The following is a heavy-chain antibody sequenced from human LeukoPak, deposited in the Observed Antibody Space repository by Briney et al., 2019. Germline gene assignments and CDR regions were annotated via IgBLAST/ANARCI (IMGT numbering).Heavy chain of an antibody. D-gene: IGHD1-7*01. J-gene: IGHJ5*02. CDR2: ISYDGSNK. CDR3: AREADETGTTAWFDP. V-gene: IGHV3-30-3*01. Sequence: GGSLRLSCAASGFTFSSYAMHWVRQAPGKGLEWVAVISYDGSNKYYADSGKGRFTISRDNSKNTLYLQMNSLRAEDTAVYYCAREADETGTTAWFDPWGQGTLVTVSS. CDR1: GFTFSSYA.